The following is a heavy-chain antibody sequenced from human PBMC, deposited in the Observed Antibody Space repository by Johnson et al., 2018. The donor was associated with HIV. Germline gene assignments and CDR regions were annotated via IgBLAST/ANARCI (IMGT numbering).Heavy chain of an antibody. V-gene: IGHV3-11*04. D-gene: IGHD2-15*01. CDR3: ARARIRDRGDAFDI. CDR1: GFTFSDYY. CDR2: ISGSGTTI. Sequence: QVQLVESGGGFVKPGGSLRLSCAASGFTFSDYYMSWIRQAPGKGLEWISYISGSGTTIYYTDSVKGRFAISRDNAKNSLFLRMNSLRAEDTAVYYCARARIRDRGDAFDIWGQGTMVTISS. J-gene: IGHJ3*02.